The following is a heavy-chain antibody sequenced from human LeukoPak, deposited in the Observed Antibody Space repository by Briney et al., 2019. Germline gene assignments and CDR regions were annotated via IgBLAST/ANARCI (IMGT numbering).Heavy chain of an antibody. Sequence: GGSLRLSCAASGFTFSSYAMSWVRQAPGKGLEWVSAISGSGGSTYYADSVKGRFTISRDNSKNTLYLQMNSLRAEDTAVYYCAKEVLVVPAAISPNWFDPWGQGTLVTVSS. CDR1: GFTFSSYA. J-gene: IGHJ5*02. D-gene: IGHD2-2*01. V-gene: IGHV3-23*01. CDR2: ISGSGGST. CDR3: AKEVLVVPAAISPNWFDP.